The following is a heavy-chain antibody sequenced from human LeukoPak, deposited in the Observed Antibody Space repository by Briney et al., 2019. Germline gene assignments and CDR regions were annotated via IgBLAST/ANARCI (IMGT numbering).Heavy chain of an antibody. D-gene: IGHD2-2*01. Sequence: TSETLSLTCTVSGGSISSYYWSWIRQPPGKGLEWIGYIYYSGSTNYNPSLKSRVTISVDTSKNQFSLKLSSVTAADTAVYYCARRRYCSSTSCYGMGFDIWGQGTMVTVSS. CDR3: ARRRYCSSTSCYGMGFDI. J-gene: IGHJ3*02. V-gene: IGHV4-59*08. CDR1: GGSISSYY. CDR2: IYYSGST.